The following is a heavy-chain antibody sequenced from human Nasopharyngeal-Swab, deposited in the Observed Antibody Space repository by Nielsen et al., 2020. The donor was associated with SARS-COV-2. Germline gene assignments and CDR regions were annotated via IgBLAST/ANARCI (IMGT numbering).Heavy chain of an antibody. D-gene: IGHD6-19*01. CDR1: GYSFTSYW. Sequence: GESLKISCQGSGYSFTSYWISWVRQMPGKGLEWMGRIDPSDSYTNYSPSFQGHVTISADKSISTAYLQWSSLKASDTAMYYCARQGQQWLVNYYYYGMDVWGQGTTVTVSS. J-gene: IGHJ6*02. CDR3: ARQGQQWLVNYYYYGMDV. CDR2: IDPSDSYT. V-gene: IGHV5-10-1*01.